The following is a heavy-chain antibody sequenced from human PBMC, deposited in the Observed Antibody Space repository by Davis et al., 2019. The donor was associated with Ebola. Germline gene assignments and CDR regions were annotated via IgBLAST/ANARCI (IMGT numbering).Heavy chain of an antibody. Sequence: PGGSLRLSCAASGFTFSKAWMSWVRQAPGKGLEWVGRIKSKTAGGTTDYAAPVKGSFTISRDDSKNTLYLQMNSLKTEDTAVYYCARGLGAYGSWFDPWGQGTLVTVSS. CDR1: GFTFSKAW. J-gene: IGHJ5*02. V-gene: IGHV3-15*01. D-gene: IGHD3-10*01. CDR3: ARGLGAYGSWFDP. CDR2: IKSKTAGGTT.